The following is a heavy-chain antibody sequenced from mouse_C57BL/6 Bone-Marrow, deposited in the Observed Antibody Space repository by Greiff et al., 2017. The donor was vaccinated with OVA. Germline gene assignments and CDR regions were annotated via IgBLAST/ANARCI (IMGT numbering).Heavy chain of an antibody. CDR3: ARYVRLWELWYCDV. CDR2: IDPSDSYT. J-gene: IGHJ1*03. V-gene: IGHV1-69*01. CDR1: GYTFTSYW. D-gene: IGHD4-1*01. Sequence: VQLQQPGAELVMPGASVKLSCKASGYTFTSYWMHWVKQRPGPGLEWIGEIDPSDSYTNYNQKFKGKSTLTVDKSSSTAYMQLSSLTSEDSAVYYCARYVRLWELWYCDVWGTGTTGTVSS.